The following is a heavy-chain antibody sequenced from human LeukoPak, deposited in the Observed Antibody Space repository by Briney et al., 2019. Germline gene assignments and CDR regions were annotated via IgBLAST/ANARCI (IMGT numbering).Heavy chain of an antibody. D-gene: IGHD3-22*01. CDR1: GGSISSSSYY. V-gene: IGHV4-39*01. J-gene: IGHJ3*02. CDR3: ARHPRNPYDSSGYRYGGGAFDI. CDR2: IYYSGGT. Sequence: SETLSLTCTVSGGSISSSSYYWGWIRQPPGKGLEWIGSIYYSGGTYYNPSLKSRVTISVDTSKNQFSLKLSSVTAADTAVYYCARHPRNPYDSSGYRYGGGAFDIWGQGTMVTVSS.